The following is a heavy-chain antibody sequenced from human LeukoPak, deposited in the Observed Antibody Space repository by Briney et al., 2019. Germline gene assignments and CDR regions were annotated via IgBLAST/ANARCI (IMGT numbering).Heavy chain of an antibody. J-gene: IGHJ4*02. CDR3: ARGEYDFWSGYDY. V-gene: IGHV4-59*01. D-gene: IGHD3-3*01. Sequence: PSETLSLTCTVSGGSISSYYWSWLRQPPGKGLEWIGYIYYSGSTNYNPSLKSRVTISVDTSKNQFSLKLSSVTAADTAVYYRARGEYDFWSGYDYWGQGTLVTVSS. CDR2: IYYSGST. CDR1: GGSISSYY.